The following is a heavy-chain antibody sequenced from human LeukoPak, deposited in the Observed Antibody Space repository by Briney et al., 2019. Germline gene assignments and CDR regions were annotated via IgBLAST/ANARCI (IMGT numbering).Heavy chain of an antibody. CDR1: GFTFSSYS. Sequence: PGGSLRLSCAASGFTFSSYSMNWVRQAPGKGLEWVSSISSSSSYIYYADSVKGRFTISRDSSKNTLYLQLNSLRVEDTAVYYCARVYGSSNYYYDRYYYYMDVWGRGTTVTVSS. J-gene: IGHJ6*03. D-gene: IGHD3-22*01. V-gene: IGHV3-21*04. CDR3: ARVYGSSNYYYDRYYYYMDV. CDR2: ISSSSSYI.